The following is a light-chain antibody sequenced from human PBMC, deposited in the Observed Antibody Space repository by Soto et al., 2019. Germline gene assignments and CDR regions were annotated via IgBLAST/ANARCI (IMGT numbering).Light chain of an antibody. CDR2: GAS. J-gene: IGKJ3*01. CDR1: QSVNDNH. Sequence: EVVLTQSPGTLSLSPGARATLSCRASQSVNDNHLAWYQQKGGQAPRLLIYGASTRATGVPERFSGSGFWTAYSLIINRLEPEDFALYYCQLYGCSPPRGTFGPGTIVEI. CDR3: QLYGCSPPRGT. V-gene: IGKV3-20*01.